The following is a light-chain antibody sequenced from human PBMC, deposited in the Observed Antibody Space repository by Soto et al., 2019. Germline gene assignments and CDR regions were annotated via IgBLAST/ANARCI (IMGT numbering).Light chain of an antibody. CDR3: QQRSKWPAAPT. V-gene: IGKV3-11*01. Sequence: EIVLTQSPATLSLSPGERATLSCRASQSVSSYLAWYQQKPGQAPRLLIYDASNRATGIPARFSGSGSGTDFTLTISSLEPEDFAVYYCQQRSKWPAAPTFGGGTKVEIK. J-gene: IGKJ4*01. CDR2: DAS. CDR1: QSVSSY.